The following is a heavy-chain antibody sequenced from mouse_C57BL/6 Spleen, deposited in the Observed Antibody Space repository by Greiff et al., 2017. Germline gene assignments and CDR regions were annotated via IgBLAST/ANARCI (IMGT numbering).Heavy chain of an antibody. CDR1: GYTFTSYW. J-gene: IGHJ4*01. CDR2: IDPSDSYT. CDR3: ARWSSLLRSGMDY. Sequence: QVQLKQPGAELVMPGASVKLSCKASGYTFTSYWMHWVKQRPGQGLEWIGEIDPSDSYTNYNQKFKGKSTLTVDKSSSTAYMQLSSLTSEDSAVYYCARWSSLLRSGMDYWGQGTSVTVSS. V-gene: IGHV1-69*01. D-gene: IGHD1-1*01.